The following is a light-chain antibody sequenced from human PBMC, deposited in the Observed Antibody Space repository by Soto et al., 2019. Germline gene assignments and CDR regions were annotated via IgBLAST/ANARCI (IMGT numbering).Light chain of an antibody. CDR1: QAISSW. CDR2: VAS. V-gene: IGKV1-12*01. CDR3: QQAHSFPLT. Sequence: DIQMTQSPSSVSASVGDRVTITCRASQAISSWLAWYQQKPGKAPKILIYVASTLQTGVPPRFSGSGYGTDFTLTISSLQPEDSATYYCQQAHSFPLTFGGGTKVEIK. J-gene: IGKJ4*01.